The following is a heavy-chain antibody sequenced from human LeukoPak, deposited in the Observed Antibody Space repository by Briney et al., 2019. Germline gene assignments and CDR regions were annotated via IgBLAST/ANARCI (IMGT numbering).Heavy chain of an antibody. Sequence: SVKVSCKASGGTFSSYAISWVRQAPGQGLEWMGGIIPIFGTANYAQKFQGRVTITADESTSTAYLELSSLRSEDTAVYYCARGLAVAGTGNWFDPWGQGTLVTVSS. J-gene: IGHJ5*02. D-gene: IGHD6-19*01. CDR3: ARGLAVAGTGNWFDP. V-gene: IGHV1-69*13. CDR1: GGTFSSYA. CDR2: IIPIFGTA.